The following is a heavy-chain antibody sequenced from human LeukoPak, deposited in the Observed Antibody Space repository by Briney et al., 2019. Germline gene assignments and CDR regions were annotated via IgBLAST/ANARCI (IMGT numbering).Heavy chain of an antibody. V-gene: IGHV3-64*01. Sequence: GGSLRLSCAASGFTFSSYAMHWVRQAPGKGLEYVSAISSNGGSTYYANSVKGRFTISRDNSKNTLYLQMNSLRAEDTAVYYCAKGLWFGESDAFDIWAQWTMVTVSS. CDR3: AKGLWFGESDAFDI. J-gene: IGHJ3*02. D-gene: IGHD3-10*01. CDR1: GFTFSSYA. CDR2: ISSNGGST.